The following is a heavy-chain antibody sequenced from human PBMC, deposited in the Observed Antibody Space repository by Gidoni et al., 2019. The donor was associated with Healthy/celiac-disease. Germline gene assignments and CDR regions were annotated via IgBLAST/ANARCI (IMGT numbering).Heavy chain of an antibody. CDR2: IYYSGST. Sequence: QLQLQESGPGLVKPSETLSLTCTVPVVSISSSSYYWGWIRQPPGKGLEWIGSIYYSGSTYYNPSLKSRVTISVDTSKNQFSLKLSSVTAADTAVYYCARDYGYSSSWYQFDYWGQGTLVTVSS. D-gene: IGHD6-13*01. CDR3: ARDYGYSSSWYQFDY. CDR1: VVSISSSSYY. J-gene: IGHJ4*02. V-gene: IGHV4-39*07.